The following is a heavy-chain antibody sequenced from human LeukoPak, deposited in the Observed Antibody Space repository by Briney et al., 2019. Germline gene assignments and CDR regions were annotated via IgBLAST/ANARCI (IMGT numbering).Heavy chain of an antibody. CDR1: GYTFTSYD. CDR3: VLYSYGYLPFDY. Sequence: ASVEVSCKASGYTFTSYDINWVRQATGQGLEWMGWMNPNSGNTGYAQKFQGRVTMTRNTSISTAYMELSSLRSEDTGVYYCVLYSYGYLPFDYWGQGTLVTVSS. CDR2: MNPNSGNT. J-gene: IGHJ4*02. D-gene: IGHD5-18*01. V-gene: IGHV1-8*01.